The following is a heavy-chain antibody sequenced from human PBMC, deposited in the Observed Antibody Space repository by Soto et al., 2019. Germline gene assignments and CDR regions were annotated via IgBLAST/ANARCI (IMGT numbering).Heavy chain of an antibody. Sequence: QVQLVESGGGVVQPGRSLRLSCAASGFTFSSYAMHWVRQAPGKGLEWVAVISYDGSNKYYADSVKGRFTISRDNSKNTLYLQMNSLRAEDTAVYYCARDPFGGGYSGDYWGQGTLVTVSS. D-gene: IGHD5-12*01. V-gene: IGHV3-30-3*01. CDR1: GFTFSSYA. CDR2: ISYDGSNK. CDR3: ARDPFGGGYSGDY. J-gene: IGHJ4*02.